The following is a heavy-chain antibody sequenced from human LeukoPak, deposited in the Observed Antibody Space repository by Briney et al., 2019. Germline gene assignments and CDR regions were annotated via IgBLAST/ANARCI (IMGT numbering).Heavy chain of an antibody. CDR3: ARGARSTYWYFDL. CDR1: GASISDYY. CDR2: IYHSGST. V-gene: IGHV4-59*12. Sequence: SETLSLTCIVSGASISDYYWSWIRQPAGKGLEWIGYIYHSGSTYYNPSLKSRVTISVDRSKNQFSLKLSSVTAADTAVYYCARGARSTYWYFDLWGRGTLVTVSS. J-gene: IGHJ2*01. D-gene: IGHD2-2*01.